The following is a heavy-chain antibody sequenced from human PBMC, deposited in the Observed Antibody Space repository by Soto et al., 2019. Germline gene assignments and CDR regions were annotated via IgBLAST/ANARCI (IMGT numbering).Heavy chain of an antibody. V-gene: IGHV4-59*01. Sequence: PSETLSLTCTVSGGSISSYYWSWFRQPPGKGLEWIGYIYYSGSTNYNPSLKSRVTISMDTSKNQFSLKLSSVTAADTAVYYCARDGNYGIDYWGQGTLVTVSS. CDR3: ARDGNYGIDY. CDR2: IYYSGST. CDR1: GGSISSYY. J-gene: IGHJ4*02. D-gene: IGHD3-10*01.